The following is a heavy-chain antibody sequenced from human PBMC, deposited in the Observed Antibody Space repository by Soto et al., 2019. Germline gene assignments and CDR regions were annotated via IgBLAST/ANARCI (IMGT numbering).Heavy chain of an antibody. J-gene: IGHJ6*03. CDR2: ISGSGGST. D-gene: IGHD4-4*01. CDR3: AKAFDYSIAWGMDV. CDR1: GFTFSSYA. Sequence: GGSLRLSCAASGFTFSSYAMSWVRQAPGKGLEWVSSISGSGGSTYYADSVKGRFTISRDNSKTPLYLQMNSLRAQDTAVYYCAKAFDYSIAWGMDVWGKGTTVTVSS. V-gene: IGHV3-23*01.